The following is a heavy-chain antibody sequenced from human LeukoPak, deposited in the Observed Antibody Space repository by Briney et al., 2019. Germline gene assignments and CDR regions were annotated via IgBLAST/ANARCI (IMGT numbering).Heavy chain of an antibody. Sequence: GGSLRLSCAASGFMFSTYDMHWVRQAPGKGLEWLALISNDGNTRYYADSVKGRFTISRDNSKNTLHLQMSSLRGEDTAMYFCARTRTKRGLTTPFDFWGQGTLVTVSS. CDR1: GFMFSTYD. V-gene: IGHV3-30*03. CDR3: ARTRTKRGLTTPFDF. D-gene: IGHD1-1*01. J-gene: IGHJ4*02. CDR2: ISNDGNTR.